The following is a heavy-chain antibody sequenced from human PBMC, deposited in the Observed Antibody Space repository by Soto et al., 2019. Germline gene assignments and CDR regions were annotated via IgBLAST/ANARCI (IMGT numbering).Heavy chain of an antibody. CDR1: GGTFSSYA. CDR2: IIPIFGTA. J-gene: IGHJ5*02. V-gene: IGHV1-69*13. CDR3: ARGATYFFSWFDP. Sequence: SVKVSCKASGGTFSSYAMSWVRQAPGQGLEWMGGIIPIFGTANYAQKFQGRVTITADESTSTAYMELSSLRSEDTAVYYCARGATYFFSWFDPWGQGTLVTVSS. D-gene: IGHD2-8*01.